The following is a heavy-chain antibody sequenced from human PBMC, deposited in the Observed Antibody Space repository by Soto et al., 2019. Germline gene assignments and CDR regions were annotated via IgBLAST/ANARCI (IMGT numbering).Heavy chain of an antibody. V-gene: IGHV3-30*18. CDR1: GFTFSSYG. CDR3: AKGRSADWCFDY. CDR2: ISYDGSNK. J-gene: IGHJ4*02. Sequence: QTGGSLRLSCAASGFTFSSYGMHWVRQAPGKGLEWVAVISYDGSNKYYADSVKGRFTISRDNSKNTLYLQMNSLRAEDTAVYYCAKGRSADWCFDYWGQGTLVTVSS. D-gene: IGHD2-8*02.